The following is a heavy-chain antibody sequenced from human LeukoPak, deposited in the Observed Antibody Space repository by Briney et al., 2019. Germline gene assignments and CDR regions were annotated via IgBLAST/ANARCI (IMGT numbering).Heavy chain of an antibody. V-gene: IGHV6-1*01. CDR1: GDSVSSNSVA. J-gene: IGHJ4*02. CDR3: AREYINVLDY. D-gene: IGHD4/OR15-4a*01. CDR2: TYYGSKWNY. Sequence: SQTLSLTCAISGDSVSSNSVAWHWIRQSPSRGLEWLGRTYYGSKWNYNYAVSVRSRITIDPDTSKNQFSLHLNSVTPKDTAVYFCAREYINVLDYWGQGPLVTVSS.